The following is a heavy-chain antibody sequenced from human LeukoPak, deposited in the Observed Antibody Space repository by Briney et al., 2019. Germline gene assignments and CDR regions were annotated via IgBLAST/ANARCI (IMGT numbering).Heavy chain of an antibody. Sequence: GGSLRLSCTVSGFIFSDSWMAWIRQAPGKGLEWVAIIEKNGSGKNYVDSVKGRFIISRDNAKNSLFLQMDSLKVEDTAIYYCTTDRWYSADHRGQGTLVTVSS. CDR3: TTDRWYSADH. D-gene: IGHD2-15*01. CDR1: GFIFSDSW. V-gene: IGHV3-7*03. CDR2: IEKNGSGK. J-gene: IGHJ5*02.